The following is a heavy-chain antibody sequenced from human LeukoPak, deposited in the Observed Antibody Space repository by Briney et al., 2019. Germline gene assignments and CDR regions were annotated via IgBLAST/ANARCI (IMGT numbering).Heavy chain of an antibody. CDR3: ARHVSDIVVVPAAIGY. V-gene: IGHV4-39*01. Sequence: SETLSLTCTVSGGSISSSSYYWGWIRQPPGKGLEWIGSIYYSGSTYYNPSLKSRVTISVDTSKNQFSLELSSVTAADTAVYYCARHVSDIVVVPAAIGYWGQGTLVTVSS. CDR1: GGSISSSSYY. CDR2: IYYSGST. J-gene: IGHJ4*02. D-gene: IGHD2-2*02.